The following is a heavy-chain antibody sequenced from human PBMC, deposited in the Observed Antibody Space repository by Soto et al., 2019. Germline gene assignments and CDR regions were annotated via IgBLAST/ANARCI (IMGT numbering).Heavy chain of an antibody. V-gene: IGHV1-69*13. J-gene: IGHJ6*02. CDR2: IIPIFGTA. CDR1: GGTFSSYA. D-gene: IGHD1-26*01. CDR3: ARSLVGATTIYYYYYGMDV. Sequence: SVKVSCKASGGTFSSYAISWVRQAPGQGLEWMGGIIPIFGTANYAQKFQGRVTITADESTSTAYMELSSLRSEDTAVYYCARSLVGATTIYYYYYGMDVWGQGTTVTVSS.